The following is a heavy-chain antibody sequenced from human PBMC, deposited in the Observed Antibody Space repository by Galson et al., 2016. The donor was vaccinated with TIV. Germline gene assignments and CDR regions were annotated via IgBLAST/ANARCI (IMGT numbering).Heavy chain of an antibody. CDR3: AKGSSSWYSADNYYMDV. J-gene: IGHJ6*03. V-gene: IGHV3-9*01. D-gene: IGHD6-13*01. CDR1: GFSFDDYA. CDR2: ISWNSGTI. Sequence: CAASGFSFDDYAMHWVRQDPGKGLEWVSGISWNSGTIGYADSVKGRFTISRDNAENSLYLQMNSLRAEDTASYYCAKGSSSWYSADNYYMDVWGKGTTVTVSS.